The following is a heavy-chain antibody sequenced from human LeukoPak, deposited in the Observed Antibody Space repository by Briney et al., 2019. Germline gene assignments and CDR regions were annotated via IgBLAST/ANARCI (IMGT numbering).Heavy chain of an antibody. CDR2: LYSGGST. CDR1: GFSVSTNY. D-gene: IGHD6-19*01. J-gene: IGHJ6*02. V-gene: IGHV3-66*04. CDR3: ARPPGLAGHYSYFTGVDV. Sequence: GGSLRLSCAVSGFSVSTNYLSWVRQAPGKGLEWVSILYSGGSTYYTDSVEGRFAISRDNSKNTLYLQMNSLRAEDSAVYYCARPPGLAGHYSYFTGVDVWGQGTTVTVSS.